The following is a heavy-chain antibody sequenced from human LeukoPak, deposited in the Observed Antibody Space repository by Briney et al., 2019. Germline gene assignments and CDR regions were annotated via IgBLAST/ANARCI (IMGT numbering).Heavy chain of an antibody. CDR2: IDYSGST. J-gene: IGHJ6*03. CDR1: NGSISSSRYF. V-gene: IGHV4-39*07. CDR3: ARGGSGWNYYYYYMDV. D-gene: IGHD6-19*01. Sequence: SETLSLTCSVSNGSISSSRYFWGWIRQPPGKGLEWIGSIDYSGSTYYNPSLKSRVTISVDTSKNQFSLKLSSVTAADTAVYYCARGGSGWNYYYYYMDVWGKGTTVTISS.